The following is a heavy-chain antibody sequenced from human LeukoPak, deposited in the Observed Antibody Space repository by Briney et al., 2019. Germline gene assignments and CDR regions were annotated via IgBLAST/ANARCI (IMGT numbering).Heavy chain of an antibody. CDR3: ARYHQGFDDY. D-gene: IGHD3-9*01. J-gene: IGHJ4*02. CDR2: IPYSGST. Sequence: SETLSLTCTVSGGSISSYYWSWIRQPPGKGLEWIGYIPYSGSTNYNPPLKSRVTISVDTSKNQFSLKLSSVTAADTAVYYCARYHQGFDDYWGLGTLVTVSS. V-gene: IGHV4-59*12. CDR1: GGSISSYY.